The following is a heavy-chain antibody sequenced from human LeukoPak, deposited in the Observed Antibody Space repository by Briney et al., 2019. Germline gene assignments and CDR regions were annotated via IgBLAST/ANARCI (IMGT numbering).Heavy chain of an antibody. Sequence: SETLSLTCTVSGYPISNGYYWGWIRQPPGKGLEWIGSIYHRGNTYSNPSLKSRVTISVDTSKNQFSLKLSSVTASDTAVYYCAGVDPNSGATGGWVDYWGQGTLVTVSS. J-gene: IGHJ4*02. CDR1: GYPISNGYY. CDR3: AGVDPNSGATGGWVDY. V-gene: IGHV4-38-2*02. D-gene: IGHD2-15*01. CDR2: IYHRGNT.